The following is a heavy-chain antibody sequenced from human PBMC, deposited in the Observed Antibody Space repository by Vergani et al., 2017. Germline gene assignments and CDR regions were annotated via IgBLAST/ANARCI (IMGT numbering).Heavy chain of an antibody. CDR3: YSDYHDY. CDR2: IRSKNDGGTA. D-gene: IGHD2-21*01. CDR1: GITFKNAW. J-gene: IGHJ4*02. Sequence: EVQVVESGGGLIKPGGSLRLSCVVSGITFKNAWINWVRQAPGKGLEWIGRIRSKNDGGTADYAAPLKGRFTISRDDSKDSAFLLVNNLKTEDTAVYFCYSDYHDYWVQGALVTDCS. V-gene: IGHV3-15*01.